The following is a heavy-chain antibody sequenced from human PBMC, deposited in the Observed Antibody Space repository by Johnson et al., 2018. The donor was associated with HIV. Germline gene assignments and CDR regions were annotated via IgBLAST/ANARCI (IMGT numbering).Heavy chain of an antibody. Sequence: VQLVESGGGVVQPGGSLRLSCAASGFTFSSYGMHWVRQAPGKGLEWVAVIWYDGSNKYYADSVKGRFTISRDNSKNTLYLQMNSLRAEDTAVYYCAKDQYSNYAWSAFDIWGQGTMVTVSS. CDR3: AKDQYSNYAWSAFDI. V-gene: IGHV3-33*06. CDR1: GFTFSSYG. D-gene: IGHD4-11*01. J-gene: IGHJ3*02. CDR2: IWYDGSNK.